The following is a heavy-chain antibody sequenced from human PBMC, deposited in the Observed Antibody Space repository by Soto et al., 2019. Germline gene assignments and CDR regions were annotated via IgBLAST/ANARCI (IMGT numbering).Heavy chain of an antibody. CDR3: ARVGYYGSGSFRHLMDV. J-gene: IGHJ6*02. Sequence: QVQLVQSGAEVKKPGSSVKVSCKASGGTFSSYAISWVRQAPGQGLEWMGGIIPIFGTANYAQKFQGRVTITADESTSTAYMELSSLRSEDTAVYYCARVGYYGSGSFRHLMDVWGQGITVTVSS. V-gene: IGHV1-69*12. CDR2: IIPIFGTA. CDR1: GGTFSSYA. D-gene: IGHD3-10*01.